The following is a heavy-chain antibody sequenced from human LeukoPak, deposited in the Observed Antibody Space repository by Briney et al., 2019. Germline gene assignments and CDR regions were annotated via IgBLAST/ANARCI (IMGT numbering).Heavy chain of an antibody. CDR1: GGSISSSSYY. D-gene: IGHD1-26*01. CDR3: ARDTRWELLGPFDY. J-gene: IGHJ4*02. Sequence: SETLSLTCTVSGGSISSSSYYWGWIRQPPGKGLEWIGSIYYSGSTYYNPSLKSRVTISVDTSKNQFSLKLSSVTAADTAVYYCARDTRWELLGPFDYWGQGTLVTVSS. V-gene: IGHV4-39*02. CDR2: IYYSGST.